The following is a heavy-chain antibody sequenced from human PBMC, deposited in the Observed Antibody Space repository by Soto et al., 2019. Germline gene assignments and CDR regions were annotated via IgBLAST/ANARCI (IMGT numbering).Heavy chain of an antibody. J-gene: IGHJ6*02. CDR2: IYSSGRT. D-gene: IGHD2-21*02. Sequence: QVQLQESGPGLVKPSETLSLTCNVSGDSITTSGYYWDWIRQPPGKGLEWIGSIYSSGRTYYNPSLNSRVAISVDTSKNQIYLKVNSVTAADTAVHYCVSHATDHTAYYYSAMDVWGQGTTVTVSS. CDR1: GDSITTSGYY. V-gene: IGHV4-39*01. CDR3: VSHATDHTAYYYSAMDV.